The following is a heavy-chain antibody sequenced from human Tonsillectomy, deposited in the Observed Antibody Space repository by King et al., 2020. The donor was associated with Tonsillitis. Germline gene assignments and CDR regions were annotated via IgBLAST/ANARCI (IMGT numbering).Heavy chain of an antibody. J-gene: IGHJ4*02. D-gene: IGHD3-22*01. Sequence: QLVQSGPEVKKPGSSVKVSCKASGDTFSNYAITWVRQAPGQGLEWMGGIIPVYGTTYYSQKFQGRVTITADEFKTTAYMDLTSLRSDDTAVYYCASAVRDVVIPDPVDTWGQGTLVSVSS. CDR3: ASAVRDVVIPDPVDT. CDR2: IIPVYGTT. V-gene: IGHV1-69*01. CDR1: GDTFSNYA.